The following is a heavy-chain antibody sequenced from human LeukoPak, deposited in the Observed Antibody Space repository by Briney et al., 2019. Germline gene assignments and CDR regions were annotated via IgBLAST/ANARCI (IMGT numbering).Heavy chain of an antibody. V-gene: IGHV4-34*01. CDR1: GGSFSGYY. D-gene: IGHD1-7*01. Sequence: SETLSLTCAVYGGSFSGYYWSWIRQPPGKGLEWIGEINHSGSTNYNPSLKSRVTISVDTSKNQFSLKLSSVTAADTAVYYCARDVETTDFDYWGQGTLVTVSS. CDR2: INHSGST. J-gene: IGHJ4*02. CDR3: ARDVETTDFDY.